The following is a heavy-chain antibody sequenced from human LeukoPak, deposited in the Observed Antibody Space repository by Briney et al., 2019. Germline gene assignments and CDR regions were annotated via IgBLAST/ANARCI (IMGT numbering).Heavy chain of an antibody. Sequence: SVKVSCKASGGTFSIYAISWVRQAPGQGLEWMGRIIPMFGTTNYAQKFQGRVTITTDESTSTAYMEVSSLRIEDTAVYYCASVTVTTWAPDGHMDVWGKGTTVTVSS. CDR3: ASVTVTTWAPDGHMDV. CDR1: GGTFSIYA. D-gene: IGHD4-11*01. V-gene: IGHV1-69*05. J-gene: IGHJ6*03. CDR2: IIPMFGTT.